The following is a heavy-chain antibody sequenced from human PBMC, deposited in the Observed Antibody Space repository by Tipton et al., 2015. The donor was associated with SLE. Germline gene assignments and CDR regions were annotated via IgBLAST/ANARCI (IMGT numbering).Heavy chain of an antibody. V-gene: IGHV4-61*01. CDR1: GGSSFSGGSISSHY. CDR2: INYSGST. Sequence: TLSLTCAVYGGSSFSGGSISSHYWSWIRRPPGKALEWIGYINYSGSTNYNPSLKSRVTMSVDTSENQFSLKLSSVTAADTAVYYCARRRGSSWYEDYFDYWGQGTLVTVSS. J-gene: IGHJ4*02. D-gene: IGHD6-13*01. CDR3: ARRRGSSWYEDYFDY.